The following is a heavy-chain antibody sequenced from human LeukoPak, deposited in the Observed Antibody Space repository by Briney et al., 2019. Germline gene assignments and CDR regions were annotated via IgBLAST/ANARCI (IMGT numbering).Heavy chain of an antibody. V-gene: IGHV4-39*07. D-gene: IGHD5-18*01. CDR3: GRERGYSYGSVYCYYFMDV. Sequence: SETLSLTCTVSGGSISSSNYYWGWIRQPPGKGLEWIGSIFYSGSIYSNPSRKSRVTISVDTSKNQFSLKLSSVTADDTVVYYCGRERGYSYGSVYCYYFMDVWGKGTTVTVSS. CDR2: IFYSGSI. J-gene: IGHJ6*03. CDR1: GGSISSSNYY.